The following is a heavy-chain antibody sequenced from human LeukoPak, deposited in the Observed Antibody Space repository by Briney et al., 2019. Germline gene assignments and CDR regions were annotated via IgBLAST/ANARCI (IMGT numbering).Heavy chain of an antibody. Sequence: ASVKVSCKASGYTFTSYYIYWVRQAPGQGFEWLGIINPSGGSTTYAQKFQGRVTMTRDTSTSTVYMELSSLKSEDTAVYYCARDRVSLGSPYPGASDYWGQGTLVTVSS. CDR1: GYTFTSYY. CDR2: INPSGGST. CDR3: ARDRVSLGSPYPGASDY. D-gene: IGHD1-26*01. J-gene: IGHJ4*02. V-gene: IGHV1-46*01.